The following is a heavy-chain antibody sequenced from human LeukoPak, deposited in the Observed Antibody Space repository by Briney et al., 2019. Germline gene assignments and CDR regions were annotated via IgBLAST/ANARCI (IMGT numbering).Heavy chain of an antibody. D-gene: IGHD6-19*01. CDR1: GFAFSTYA. V-gene: IGHV3-23*01. CDR3: AKGLSGSGWPRPVDY. J-gene: IGHJ4*02. Sequence: GSLRLSCAASGFAFSTYAISWVRQVPGKGLEWVSAISGSGGSTYYADSVKGRFTISRDNSKNTLYLLMNSLRAEDTAVYYCAKGLSGSGWPRPVDYWGQGTLVTVSS. CDR2: ISGSGGST.